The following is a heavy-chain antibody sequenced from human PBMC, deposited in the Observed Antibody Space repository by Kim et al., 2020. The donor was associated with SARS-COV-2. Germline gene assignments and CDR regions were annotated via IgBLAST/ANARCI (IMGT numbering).Heavy chain of an antibody. V-gene: IGHV1-18*01. Sequence: TNYAQKPQGRATMTTNTSTSTAYMELRSLRSDDTAVYYCARDYADNWFDPWGQGTLVTVSS. D-gene: IGHD2-2*01. J-gene: IGHJ5*02. CDR2: T. CDR3: ARDYADNWFDP.